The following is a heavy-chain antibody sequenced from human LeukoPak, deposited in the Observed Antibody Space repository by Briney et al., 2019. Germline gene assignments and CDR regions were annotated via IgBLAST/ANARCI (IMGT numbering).Heavy chain of an antibody. CDR2: IKQDGSEK. Sequence: PGGSLRLSCAASGFTFSSYWMSWVRQAPGKGLEWVANIKQDGSEKYYVDSVKGRFTISRDNAKNSLYLQMNSLRAEDTAVYYCARDKLSFLEWLAYYYYYGMDVWGQGTTVTVSS. D-gene: IGHD3-3*01. CDR1: GFTFSSYW. CDR3: ARDKLSFLEWLAYYYYYGMDV. V-gene: IGHV3-7*01. J-gene: IGHJ6*02.